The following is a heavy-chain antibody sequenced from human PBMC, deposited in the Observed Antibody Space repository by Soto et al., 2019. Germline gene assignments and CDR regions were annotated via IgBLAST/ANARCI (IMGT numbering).Heavy chain of an antibody. Sequence: EVQLLESGGGLVQPGGSLRLSCAASGFTFSSYAMSWVRQAPGKGLEWVSAISGSGDNTFYADSVKGRFTISRDNSKNTLYLQMSSLRVEDTAVYYCAKTGYGSDVLWWFDPWGQGTLVTVSS. CDR3: AKTGYGSDVLWWFDP. V-gene: IGHV3-23*01. D-gene: IGHD5-12*01. CDR1: GFTFSSYA. CDR2: ISGSGDNT. J-gene: IGHJ5*02.